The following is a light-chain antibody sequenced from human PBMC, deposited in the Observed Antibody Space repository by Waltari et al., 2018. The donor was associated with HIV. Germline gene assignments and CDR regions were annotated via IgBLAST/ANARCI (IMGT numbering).Light chain of an antibody. CDR3: QVWESGGDIVF. V-gene: IGLV3-21*02. J-gene: IGLJ2*01. Sequence: SYVVTQTPSVSVAPGQTARITCSADDIGSESVHWDQQKPGQAPVLVVYDDRDRPSGIPERFTGSNSGNTATLTITRVEAGDEADYYCQVWESGGDIVFFGGGTKLTVL. CDR2: DDR. CDR1: DIGSES.